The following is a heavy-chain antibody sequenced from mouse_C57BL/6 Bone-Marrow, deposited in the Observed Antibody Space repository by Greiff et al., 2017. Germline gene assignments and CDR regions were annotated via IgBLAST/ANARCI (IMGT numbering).Heavy chain of an antibody. J-gene: IGHJ2*01. D-gene: IGHD1-1*01. Sequence: EVKVVESGGDLVKPGGSLKLSCAASGFTFSSYGMSWVRQTPDKRLEWVATISSGGSYTYYPDSVKGRFTISRDNAKNTLYLQMSSLKSEDTAMYYCARLPYYYGSSYVGYWGQGTTLTVSS. CDR2: ISSGGSYT. V-gene: IGHV5-6*01. CDR1: GFTFSSYG. CDR3: ARLPYYYGSSYVGY.